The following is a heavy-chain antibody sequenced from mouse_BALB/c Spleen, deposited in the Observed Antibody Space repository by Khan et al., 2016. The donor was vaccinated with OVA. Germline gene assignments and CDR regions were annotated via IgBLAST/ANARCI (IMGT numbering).Heavy chain of an antibody. CDR3: ARAGWDVFAY. Sequence: QFGPELVKPGASVKMSCKASGYTFTDYVMNWVKQRNGQGLEWIGQIYPGSDSTYYNEKFKGKATLTADRSSSTAYMQLSNLTSEDSAVYFCARAGWDVFAYWGQGTLVTVSA. CDR1: GYTFTDYV. D-gene: IGHD4-1*01. V-gene: IGHV1-77*01. CDR2: IYPGSDST. J-gene: IGHJ3*01.